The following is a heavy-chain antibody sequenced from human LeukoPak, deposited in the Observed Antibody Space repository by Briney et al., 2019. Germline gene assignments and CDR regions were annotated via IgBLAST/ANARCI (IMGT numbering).Heavy chain of an antibody. CDR1: GFTFSSYA. V-gene: IGHV3-30-3*01. CDR2: ISYDGSNK. Sequence: GGSLRLSCAASGFTFSSYAMHWVRQAPGKGLEWVAVISYDGSNKYYADSVKGRFTISRDNSKNTLYLQMNSLRAEDTAVYYCARDDYDILTGLDYWGQGTLVTVSS. CDR3: ARDDYDILTGLDY. J-gene: IGHJ4*02. D-gene: IGHD3-9*01.